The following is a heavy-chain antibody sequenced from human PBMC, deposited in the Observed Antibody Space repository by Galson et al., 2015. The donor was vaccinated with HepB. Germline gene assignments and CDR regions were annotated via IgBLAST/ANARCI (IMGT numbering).Heavy chain of an antibody. CDR3: ATEGGYSYGLRLGDDGSDV. V-gene: IGHV3-30-3*01. Sequence: SLRLSCATSGFSFSSYAMHWVRQAPGKGLEWVAGISYDGTKKYHADSVKGRFTISRDNSKSTLYLQMNSLRIDDTAVYLCATEGGYSYGLRLGDDGSDVWGRGTTVTVSS. J-gene: IGHJ6*02. D-gene: IGHD5-18*01. CDR2: ISYDGTKK. CDR1: GFSFSSYA.